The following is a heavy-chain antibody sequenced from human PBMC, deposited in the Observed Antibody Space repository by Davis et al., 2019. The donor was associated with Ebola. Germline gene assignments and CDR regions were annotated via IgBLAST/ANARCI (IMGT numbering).Heavy chain of an antibody. CDR1: GGSFSGYY. V-gene: IGHV4-34*01. D-gene: IGHD3-10*01. J-gene: IGHJ6*02. CDR3: ARDLVLWFRELHGAYYYYGMDV. CDR2: INHSGST. Sequence: PSETLSLTCAVYGGSFSGYYWSWIRQPPGKGLEWIGEINHSGSTNYNPSLKSRVTISVDTSKNQFSLKLSSVTAADTAVYYCARDLVLWFRELHGAYYYYGMDVWGQGTTVTVSS.